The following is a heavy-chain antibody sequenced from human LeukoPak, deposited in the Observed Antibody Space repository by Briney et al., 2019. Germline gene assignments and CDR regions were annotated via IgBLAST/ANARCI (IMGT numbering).Heavy chain of an antibody. V-gene: IGHV1-69*13. Sequence: ASVKVSCKASGGTFSSYAISWVRQAPGQGLEWMGGIIPIFGTANYAQKFQGRVTITADESTSTAYMELSSLRSEDTAVYYCARGGRRVEMATIFDYWGQGTLVTVSS. D-gene: IGHD5-24*01. CDR3: ARGGRRVEMATIFDY. J-gene: IGHJ4*02. CDR1: GGTFSSYA. CDR2: IIPIFGTA.